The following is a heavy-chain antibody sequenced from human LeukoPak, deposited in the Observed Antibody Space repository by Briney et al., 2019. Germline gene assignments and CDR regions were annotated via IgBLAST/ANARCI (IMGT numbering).Heavy chain of an antibody. D-gene: IGHD6-19*01. CDR3: ARGLVLYYYYYMDV. CDR2: ISAYNGNT. CDR1: GYTFTSYG. V-gene: IGHV1-18*01. Sequence: GASVKVSCKASGYTFTSYGISWVRQAPGQGLEWMGWISAYNGNTNYAQKFQGRVTMATDTSTSTAFMKLRSLRSDDTAVYYCARGLVLYYYYYMDVWGKGTTVTVSS. J-gene: IGHJ6*03.